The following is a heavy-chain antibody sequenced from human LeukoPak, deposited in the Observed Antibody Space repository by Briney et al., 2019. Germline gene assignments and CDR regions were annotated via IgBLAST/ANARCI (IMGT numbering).Heavy chain of an antibody. J-gene: IGHJ1*01. CDR2: ISGSGGST. Sequence: PGGSLRLSCAASGFTFSSYAMSWVRQAPGKGLEWVSAISGSGGSTYYADSVKGRFTISRDNSKNTLFLHMTSLRAEDTAVFYCAKDLDDSSGFYSYHHWGQGTLVTVSS. CDR3: AKDLDDSSGFYSYHH. V-gene: IGHV3-23*01. CDR1: GFTFSSYA. D-gene: IGHD3-22*01.